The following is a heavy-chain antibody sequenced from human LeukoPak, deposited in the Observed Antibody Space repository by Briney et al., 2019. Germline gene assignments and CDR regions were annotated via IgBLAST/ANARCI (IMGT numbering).Heavy chain of an antibody. Sequence: SETLSLTCAVYGGSFSGYYWSWIRQPPGKGLEWIGEINHSGSTNYNPSLKSRVTISVDTSKNQFSLKLSSVTAADTAVYYCARVVPAAHNDYWGQGTLVTVSS. CDR2: INHSGST. V-gene: IGHV4-34*01. J-gene: IGHJ4*02. CDR1: GGSFSGYY. CDR3: ARVVPAAHNDY. D-gene: IGHD2-2*01.